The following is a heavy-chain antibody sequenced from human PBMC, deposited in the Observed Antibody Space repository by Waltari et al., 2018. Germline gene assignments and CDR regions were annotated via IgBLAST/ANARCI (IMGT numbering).Heavy chain of an antibody. CDR2: IYYSGST. D-gene: IGHD2-2*02. Sequence: QLQLQESGPGLVKPSETLSLTCTVSGGSISSSSYYWGWIRQPPGKGLEWIGSIYYSGSTYDTPSLKSRVTISVDTSKNQFSLKLSSVTAADTAVYYCAQLAYCSSTSCYRGAFDIWGQGTMVTVSS. V-gene: IGHV4-39*01. CDR1: GGSISSSSYY. CDR3: AQLAYCSSTSCYRGAFDI. J-gene: IGHJ3*02.